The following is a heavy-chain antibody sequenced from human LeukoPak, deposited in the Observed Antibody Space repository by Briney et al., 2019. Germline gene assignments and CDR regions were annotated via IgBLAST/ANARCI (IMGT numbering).Heavy chain of an antibody. J-gene: IGHJ4*02. CDR3: ARASDILTGWLDY. Sequence: PGGSLRLSCAASGFTFSSYWMSWVRQAPGKGLEWVANIKQDGSEKYYVDSVRGRFTISRDNAKNSLYLQMNSLRVEDTAVYYCARASDILTGWLDYWGQGTLVIVSS. D-gene: IGHD3-9*01. CDR1: GFTFSSYW. V-gene: IGHV3-7*03. CDR2: IKQDGSEK.